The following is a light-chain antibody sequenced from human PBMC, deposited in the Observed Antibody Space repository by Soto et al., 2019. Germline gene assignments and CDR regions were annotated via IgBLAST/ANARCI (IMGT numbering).Light chain of an antibody. CDR1: QSVNSN. Sequence: EIVMTQSPATLSVSPGERATLSCRASQSVNSNLAWYQQKPGQAPSLLIYGASTRATGVPARFSGSGSGTEFTLTISSLQSEDFAVYYCQQYNNGPPYTVGQGTKLEIK. CDR2: GAS. CDR3: QQYNNGPPYT. J-gene: IGKJ2*01. V-gene: IGKV3-15*01.